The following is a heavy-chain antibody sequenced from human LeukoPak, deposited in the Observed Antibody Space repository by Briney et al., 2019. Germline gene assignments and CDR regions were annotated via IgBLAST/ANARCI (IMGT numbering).Heavy chain of an antibody. CDR1: GYTFTGYY. J-gene: IGHJ6*03. D-gene: IGHD4-11*01. V-gene: IGHV1-2*02. CDR2: INPNSGGT. CDR3: ARGRLTTGKNHYYYMDV. Sequence: ASVKVSCKASGYTFTGYYMHWVRQAPGQGLEWMGWINPNSGGTNYAQKFQGRVTMTRDTSISTAYMELSRLRSDDTAVYYCARGRLTTGKNHYYYMDVWGKGTTVTVSS.